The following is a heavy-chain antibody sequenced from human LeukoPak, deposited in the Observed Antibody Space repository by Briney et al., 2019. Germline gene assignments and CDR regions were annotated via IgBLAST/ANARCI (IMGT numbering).Heavy chain of an antibody. V-gene: IGHV3-23*01. CDR3: ARRHVVYTSSSDPYYFDY. D-gene: IGHD6-6*01. CDR2: ISGSGGST. J-gene: IGHJ4*02. Sequence: PGGTLRLSCAASGFTFSSYGMSWVRQAPGKGLEWVSAISGSGGSTYYADSVKGRFTISRDNSKNTLYLQMNSLRAEDTAVYYCARRHVVYTSSSDPYYFDYWGQGTLVTVSS. CDR1: GFTFSSYG.